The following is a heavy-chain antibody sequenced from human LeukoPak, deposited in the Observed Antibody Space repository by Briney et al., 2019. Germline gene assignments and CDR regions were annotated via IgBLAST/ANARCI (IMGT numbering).Heavy chain of an antibody. J-gene: IGHJ3*02. CDR2: NSGGSS. Sequence: GSLRLSCAASGFTFSTYGAYWVRQAPGKGQEWVSSNSGGSSYYADSVKGRFTISRDNAKNSLYLQLNSLRAEDTAVYYCARESGGDLGEAFDIWGQGTMVTVSS. CDR1: GFTFSTYG. V-gene: IGHV3-21*01. CDR3: ARESGGDLGEAFDI. D-gene: IGHD1-26*01.